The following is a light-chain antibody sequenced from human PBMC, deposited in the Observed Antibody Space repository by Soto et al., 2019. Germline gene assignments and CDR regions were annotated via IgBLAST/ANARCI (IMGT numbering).Light chain of an antibody. J-gene: IGKJ5*01. CDR3: QQRSNWIT. CDR1: QSVRSN. V-gene: IGKV3-11*01. Sequence: VLTQSPGTLSLFPGERATLSCRASQSVRSNLAWCQQKPGQAPRRLIFGASFRATGIPDRFSGSGSGTDFTLTISRLEPEDFAVYYCQQRSNWITFGQGTRLEIK. CDR2: GAS.